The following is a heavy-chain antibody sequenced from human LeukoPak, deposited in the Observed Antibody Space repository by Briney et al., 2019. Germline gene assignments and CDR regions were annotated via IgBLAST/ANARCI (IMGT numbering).Heavy chain of an antibody. J-gene: IGHJ4*02. CDR2: IYYSGST. D-gene: IGHD3-10*01. CDR1: GGSISSSSYY. V-gene: IGHV4-39*07. CDR3: ARASRGSRSRGTYYYGSGSLDY. Sequence: PSETLSLTCTVSGGSISSSSYYWGWIRQPPGKGLEWIGSIYYSGSTYYNPSLKSRVTISVDTSKNQFSLKLSSVTAADTAVYYCARASRGSRSRGTYYYGSGSLDYWGQGTLVTVSS.